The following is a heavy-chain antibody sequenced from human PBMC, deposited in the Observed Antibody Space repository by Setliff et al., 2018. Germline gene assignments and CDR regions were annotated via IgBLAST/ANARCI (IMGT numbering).Heavy chain of an antibody. J-gene: IGHJ4*02. Sequence: SETLSLTCTVSGGSISSGDYYWSWIRQPPGKGLEWIGYIYSSGSTYYNPSLRSRVTISLDTSKKQFSLKLSSVTAADTAVYYCARDRSSGWYGDYFDYWGQGTLVTVSS. D-gene: IGHD6-19*01. V-gene: IGHV4-30-4*08. CDR2: IYSSGST. CDR3: ARDRSSGWYGDYFDY. CDR1: GGSISSGDYY.